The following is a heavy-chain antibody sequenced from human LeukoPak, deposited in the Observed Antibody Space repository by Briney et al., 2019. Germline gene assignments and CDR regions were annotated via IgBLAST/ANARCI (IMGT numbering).Heavy chain of an antibody. D-gene: IGHD3-22*01. CDR2: IWYDGSNK. CDR1: GFTFSSYG. J-gene: IGHJ4*02. Sequence: GGSLRLSCAASGFTFSSYGMHWVRQAPGKGLEWVAVIWYDGSNKYYADSVKGRSTISRDNSKNTLYLQMNSLRAEDTAVYYCARGGNYDSRLDYWGQGTLVTVSS. CDR3: ARGGNYDSRLDY. V-gene: IGHV3-33*01.